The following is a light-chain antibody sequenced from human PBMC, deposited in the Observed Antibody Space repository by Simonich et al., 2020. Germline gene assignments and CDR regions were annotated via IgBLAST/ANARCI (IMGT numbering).Light chain of an antibody. V-gene: IGKV4-1*01. CDR3: QQYYSTPYT. CDR1: QSVLYSSNNKNY. CDR2: SAA. Sequence: DIVMTQSPDPLAVSLGERATINCKSSQSVLYSSNNKNYLACYQQKPGQPPQLLIYSAATRESGVPDRFSGSGSGTDFTLTISSLQAEDVAVYYCQQYYSTPYTFGQGTKLEIK. J-gene: IGKJ2*01.